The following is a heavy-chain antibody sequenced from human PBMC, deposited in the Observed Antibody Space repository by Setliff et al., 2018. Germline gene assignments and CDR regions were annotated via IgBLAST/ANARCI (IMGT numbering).Heavy chain of an antibody. V-gene: IGHV3-11*04. D-gene: IGHD2-15*01. CDR2: ISRGGSTI. CDR3: ARGCRGGSCPGALGF. Sequence: PGGSLRLSCAASGFTFSDYYMNWIRQAPGKGLEWLSYISRGGSTIYYADSVKGRFIISRDNAKNSLFLEMDSLRGEDTAVYYCARGCRGGSCPGALGFWGQGTMVTVSS. J-gene: IGHJ3*01. CDR1: GFTFSDYY.